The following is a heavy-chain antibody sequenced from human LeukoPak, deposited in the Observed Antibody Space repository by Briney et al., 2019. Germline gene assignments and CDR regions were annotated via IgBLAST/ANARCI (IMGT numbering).Heavy chain of an antibody. D-gene: IGHD3-10*01. CDR1: GFTFSTYS. CDR2: ISSGSSPI. Sequence: GGSLRLSCVASGFTFSTYSMNWVRQAPGKGLEWVSYISSGSSPIYYANSLRGRFTISRDNAKNSLFLQMNSLRAEDTAVYYCAREPSGVLGLDCWGQGTLVTVSS. V-gene: IGHV3-48*01. J-gene: IGHJ4*02. CDR3: AREPSGVLGLDC.